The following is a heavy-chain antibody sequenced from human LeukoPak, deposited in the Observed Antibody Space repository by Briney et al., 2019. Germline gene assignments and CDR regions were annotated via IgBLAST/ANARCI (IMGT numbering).Heavy chain of an antibody. V-gene: IGHV4-4*07. Sequence: PSETLSHTCTVSGDSITSYFWIWIRHPAGKGLEWVGHIYTNGGSSYNPSLKSRVTMSRNTSKNQFSLTLSSVTAADTAVYYCARENPKLGHDDYWGQGTLVTVSS. CDR2: IYTNGGS. D-gene: IGHD7-27*01. CDR1: GDSITSYF. CDR3: ARENPKLGHDDY. J-gene: IGHJ4*02.